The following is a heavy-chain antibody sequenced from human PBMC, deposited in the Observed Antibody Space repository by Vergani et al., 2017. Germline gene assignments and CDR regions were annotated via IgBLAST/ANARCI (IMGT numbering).Heavy chain of an antibody. Sequence: QVQLQESGPGLVKPSQTLSLTCTVSGGSISSGDYYWTWILQPPGKGLEWIGYIYDSGDTKYNPSLKSRVTMSLDTSKNQFSLNLYSVTAADTAVYYCARGALWWLRQIDSWGQGTLVTVSS. J-gene: IGHJ4*02. D-gene: IGHD2-21*01. CDR2: IYDSGDT. V-gene: IGHV4-61*08. CDR1: GGSISSGDYY. CDR3: ARGALWWLRQIDS.